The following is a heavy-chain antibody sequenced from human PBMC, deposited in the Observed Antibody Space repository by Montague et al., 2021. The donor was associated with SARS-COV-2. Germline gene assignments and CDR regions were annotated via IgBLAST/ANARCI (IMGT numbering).Heavy chain of an antibody. CDR1: GDSMSGSNSY. D-gene: IGHD1-26*01. V-gene: IGHV4-39*01. CDR2: ISYTGST. CDR3: ARLYIQKTLVGASRRRWFDP. Sequence: SETLSLTCSVSGDSMSGSNSYWGWIRQPPGKGLDSIGSISYTGSTSYNASLKSRVTVSVDTSKNEFSLRLSSVTASDTAVYYCARLYIQKTLVGASRRRWFDPRGQGTLVTVSS. J-gene: IGHJ5*02.